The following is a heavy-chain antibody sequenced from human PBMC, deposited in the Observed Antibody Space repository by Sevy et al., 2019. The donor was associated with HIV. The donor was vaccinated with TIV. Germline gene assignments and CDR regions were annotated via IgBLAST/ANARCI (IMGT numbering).Heavy chain of an antibody. Sequence: GGSLRLSCAASGFIFSSYAMNWVRQAPGKGLEWVAVISSDGSNTYYADSVKGRFTISRDNSKNTLYLQMNSLRAEDTAVYYCARDFAAAGTYYFDYWGQGTLVTVSS. D-gene: IGHD6-13*01. J-gene: IGHJ4*02. CDR1: GFIFSSYA. CDR3: ARDFAAAGTYYFDY. CDR2: ISSDGSNT. V-gene: IGHV3-30-3*01.